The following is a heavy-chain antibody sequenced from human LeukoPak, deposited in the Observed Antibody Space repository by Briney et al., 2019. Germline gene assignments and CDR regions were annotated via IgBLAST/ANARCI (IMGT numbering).Heavy chain of an antibody. V-gene: IGHV3-21*01. D-gene: IGHD6-19*01. Sequence: PGGSLRLSCAASGFSFSSYSMKWVRLAPGKGLEWVSSINYIYYADSVKGRFTISRDNAKNSLYLQMNSLRAEDTAVYYCAKPYSSGWMEYYYYYMDVWGKGTTVTISS. CDR1: GFSFSSYS. J-gene: IGHJ6*03. CDR3: AKPYSSGWMEYYYYYMDV. CDR2: INYI.